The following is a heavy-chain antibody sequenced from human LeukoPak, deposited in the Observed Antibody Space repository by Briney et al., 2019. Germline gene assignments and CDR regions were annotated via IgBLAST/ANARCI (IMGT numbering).Heavy chain of an antibody. CDR1: GGSIRSSH. V-gene: IGHV4-59*01. CDR2: INYSGTS. D-gene: IGHD6-13*01. J-gene: IGHJ5*02. CDR3: AKAAGYSTIYWFDP. Sequence: SETLSLTRTVSGGSIRSSHWSWIRQPPGKGLEFIGYINYSGTSNYNPSLKSRVTMSVDTSNNQFSLKLNSVTAADTAVYYCAKAAGYSTIYWFDPWGQGTLVTVSS.